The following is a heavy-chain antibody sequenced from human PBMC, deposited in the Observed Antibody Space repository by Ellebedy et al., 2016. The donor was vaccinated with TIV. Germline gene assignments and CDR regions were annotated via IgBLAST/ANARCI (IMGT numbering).Heavy chain of an antibody. D-gene: IGHD5-18*01. CDR2: INDTGNT. CDR1: RGSFSRYY. CDR3: ARDGFVARRGYNSGYYFDF. Sequence: MPSETLSLTCAVSRGSFSRYYWNWIRQSPGKGLEWNGEINDTGNTNYNPSLRSRVTISVDTSKKQFSLNLNSVTAADTAVYFCARDGFVARRGYNSGYYFDFWGQGSLVTVSS. V-gene: IGHV4-34*01. J-gene: IGHJ4*02.